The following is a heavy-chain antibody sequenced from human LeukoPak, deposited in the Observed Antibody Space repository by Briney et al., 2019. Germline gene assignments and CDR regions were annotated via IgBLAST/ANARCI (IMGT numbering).Heavy chain of an antibody. Sequence: PGGSLRLSCAVSGFTFSRHWMHWVRQAPGKGLEWVSAISGSGGSTYYADSVKGRFTISRDNSKNTLYLQMNSLRAEDTAVYYCAKDQEHALIVGATSDYWGQGTLVTVSS. V-gene: IGHV3-23*01. CDR2: ISGSGGST. J-gene: IGHJ4*02. D-gene: IGHD1-26*01. CDR1: GFTFSRHW. CDR3: AKDQEHALIVGATSDY.